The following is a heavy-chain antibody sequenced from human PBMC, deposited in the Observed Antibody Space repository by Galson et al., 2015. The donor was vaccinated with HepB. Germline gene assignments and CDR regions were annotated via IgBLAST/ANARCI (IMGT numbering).Heavy chain of an antibody. J-gene: IGHJ4*02. CDR1: GYTFTRYG. CDR2: ISTYNGNT. Sequence: SVKVSCKASGYTFTRYGITWVRQAPGQGLEWMGWISTYNGNTNYAQKFQGRVTMTTDTSTSTAYVELRSLRSDDTAVYYCARDLYDFGDYWGQGTLVTVSS. D-gene: IGHD3-3*01. V-gene: IGHV1-18*01. CDR3: ARDLYDFGDY.